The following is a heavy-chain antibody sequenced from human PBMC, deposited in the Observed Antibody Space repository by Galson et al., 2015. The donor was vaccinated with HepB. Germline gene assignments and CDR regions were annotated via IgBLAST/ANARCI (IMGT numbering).Heavy chain of an antibody. CDR2: LAPSDAYT. CDR1: GYSFTNFW. CDR3: ANKRGVAAWEVSDYCMDV. V-gene: IGHV5-10-1*01. D-gene: IGHD3-16*02. J-gene: IGHJ6*02. Sequence: QSGAEVKKPGESLRVSCKGSGYSFTNFWINWVRQLPGLGLELMGRLAPSDAYTHYSPSFYGPITFSADYSISTAYLQWSSLKASDTAMYYCANKRGVAAWEVSDYCMDVWGQGTTVTVSS.